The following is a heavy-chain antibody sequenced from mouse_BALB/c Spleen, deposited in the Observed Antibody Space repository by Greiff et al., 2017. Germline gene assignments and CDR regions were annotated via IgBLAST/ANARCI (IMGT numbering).Heavy chain of an antibody. CDR1: GYTFTSYW. CDR3: TRGSFYWYFDV. V-gene: IGHV1-69*02. CDR2: IYPSDSYT. J-gene: IGHJ1*01. Sequence: GQLQQPGAELVRPGASVKLSCKASGYTFTSYWINWVKQRPGQGLEWIGNIYPSDSYTNYNQKFKDKATLTVDKSSSTAYMQLSSPTSEDSAVYYCTRGSFYWYFDVWGAGTTVTVSS.